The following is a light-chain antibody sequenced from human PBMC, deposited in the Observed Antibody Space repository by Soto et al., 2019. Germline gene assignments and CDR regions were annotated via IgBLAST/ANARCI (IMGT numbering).Light chain of an antibody. CDR1: QSVLYSSNNKNY. CDR2: WAS. V-gene: IGKV4-1*01. J-gene: IGKJ1*01. CDR3: LQNYSTRWT. Sequence: DIVMTQSPDSLAVSLGERATINCKSSQSVLYSSNNKNYLTWYQQKPGQPPKLLIYWASTRESGVPDRFSGSGSGTDFTVTISNLQAEDVAVYYCLQNYSTRWTFGQGTKVEIK.